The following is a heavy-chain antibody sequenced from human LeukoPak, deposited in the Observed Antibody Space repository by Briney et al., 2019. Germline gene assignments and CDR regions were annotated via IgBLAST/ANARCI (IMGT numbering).Heavy chain of an antibody. J-gene: IGHJ6*03. CDR2: IYHSGST. CDR3: AREIVVVPAAMPGLCYMDV. CDR1: GYSISSGYY. V-gene: IGHV4-38-2*02. D-gene: IGHD2-2*01. Sequence: PSETLSLTCAVSGYSISSGYYWGWIRQPPGKGLEWIGSIYHSGSTYYSPSLKSRVTISVDTSKNQFSLKLSSVTAADTAVYYCAREIVVVPAAMPGLCYMDVGGKGTTVTVSS.